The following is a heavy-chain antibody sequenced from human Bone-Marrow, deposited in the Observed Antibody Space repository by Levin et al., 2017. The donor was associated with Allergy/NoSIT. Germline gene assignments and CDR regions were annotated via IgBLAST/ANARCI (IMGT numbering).Heavy chain of an antibody. Sequence: SETLSLTCAVYGGSFSGDYWSWIRQPPGMGLEWIGEINDSGSSSYNSSLKSRVTISVDTSKNQFSLKLTSVTAADTAVYYCARGAGAAPGDWGQGTLVTVSS. CDR1: GGSFSGDY. V-gene: IGHV4-34*01. CDR2: INDSGSS. CDR3: ARGAGAAPGD. D-gene: IGHD6-25*01. J-gene: IGHJ4*02.